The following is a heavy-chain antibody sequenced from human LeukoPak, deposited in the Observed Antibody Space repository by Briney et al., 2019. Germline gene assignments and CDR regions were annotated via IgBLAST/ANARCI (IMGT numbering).Heavy chain of an antibody. V-gene: IGHV1-69*04. CDR2: IIPILGIA. D-gene: IGHD2-21*01. Sequence: AASVKVSCKASGGTFSSYAISWVRQAPGQGLEWMGRIIPILGIANYAQKFQGRVTITADKSTSTAYMELSSLRSEDTAVYYCARWVSGGDNDYWGQGTLVTVSS. CDR3: ARWVSGGDNDY. J-gene: IGHJ4*02. CDR1: GGTFSSYA.